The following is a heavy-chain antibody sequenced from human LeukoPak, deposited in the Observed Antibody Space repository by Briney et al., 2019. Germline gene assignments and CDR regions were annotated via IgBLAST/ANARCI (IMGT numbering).Heavy chain of an antibody. CDR3: ARLGSIAAAGPSDY. CDR1: GYTFTSYA. V-gene: IGHV1-3*01. CDR2: INAGNGNT. J-gene: IGHJ4*02. Sequence: ASVKVSCKASGYTFTSYAMHWVRQAPGQRLEWMGWINAGNGNTKYSQKFQGRVTITRDTSASTAYMELSSLRSEDTAVYYCARLGSIAAAGPSDYWGQGTLVTVSS. D-gene: IGHD6-13*01.